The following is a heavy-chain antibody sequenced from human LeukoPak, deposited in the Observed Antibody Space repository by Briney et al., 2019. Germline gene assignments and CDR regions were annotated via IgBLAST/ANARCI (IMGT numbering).Heavy chain of an antibody. CDR3: ASRGNFWSGYPFDY. CDR2: ISSSGSTI. CDR1: GFTFSDYY. V-gene: IGHV3-11*01. J-gene: IGHJ4*02. Sequence: GGSLRLSCAASGFTFSDYYMSWIRQAPGKGLEWVSYISSSGSTIYYADSVKGRFTISRDSAKNSLYLQMNSLRAEDTAVYYCASRGNFWSGYPFDYWGQGTLVTVSS. D-gene: IGHD3-3*01.